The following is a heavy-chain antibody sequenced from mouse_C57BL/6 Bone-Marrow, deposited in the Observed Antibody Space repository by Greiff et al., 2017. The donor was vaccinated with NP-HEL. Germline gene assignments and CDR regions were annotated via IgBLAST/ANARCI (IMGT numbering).Heavy chain of an antibody. CDR3: ATAYYYGSSACAY. D-gene: IGHD1-1*01. J-gene: IGHJ3*01. CDR2: LSSGGSYT. Sequence: EVQLVESGGDLVKPGGSLKLSCAASGFPFSSYGMSWVRQTPDKRLEWVATLSSGGSYTYYPDSVTGRFTISRGHAKNTRYLQMSSLKSEDTAMYYCATAYYYGSSACAYWGQGTLVTVSA. CDR1: GFPFSSYG. V-gene: IGHV5-6*01.